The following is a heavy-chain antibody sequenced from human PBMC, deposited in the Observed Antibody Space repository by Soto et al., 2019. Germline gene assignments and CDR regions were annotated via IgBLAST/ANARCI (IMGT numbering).Heavy chain of an antibody. CDR2: TNYGGHT. D-gene: IGHD2-2*01. CDR3: AIYWSNSPHAYFSPGIGV. V-gene: IGHV4-59*12. Sequence: PPGKGLEWIGNTNYGGHTNYSPSLESRVTIALDTSKNQFSLKLRSVTAADTAVYYCAIYWSNSPHAYFSPGIGVWGEGTLVTVSS. J-gene: IGHJ6*01.